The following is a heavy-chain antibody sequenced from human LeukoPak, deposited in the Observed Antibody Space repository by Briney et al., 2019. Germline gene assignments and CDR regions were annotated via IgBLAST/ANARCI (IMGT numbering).Heavy chain of an antibody. CDR3: ARAYAPLGYCSGGSCYSPFDY. Sequence: GASVKVSCKASGYTFTSYYMHWVRQAPGQGLEWRGIINPSGGSTSYAQKFQGRVTMTRDTSTSTVYMELSSLRSGDTAVYYCARAYAPLGYCSGGSCYSPFDYWGQGTLVTVSS. CDR2: INPSGGST. V-gene: IGHV1-46*01. CDR1: GYTFTSYY. J-gene: IGHJ4*02. D-gene: IGHD2-15*01.